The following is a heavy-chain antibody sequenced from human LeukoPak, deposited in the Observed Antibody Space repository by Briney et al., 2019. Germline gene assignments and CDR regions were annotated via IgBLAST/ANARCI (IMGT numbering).Heavy chain of an antibody. J-gene: IGHJ4*02. D-gene: IGHD2-2*01. CDR3: AKDLMYQRHFDY. CDR2: IKEDGSEK. V-gene: IGHV3-7*01. CDR1: GFTFSDYW. Sequence: PGGSLRLSCAASGFTFSDYWMNWVRQAPGKGLEWVADIKEDGSEKYHVDSVKGRFTISRDNAKNLLYLQMNSLRAEDTAVYYCAKDLMYQRHFDYWGRGTLVTVSS.